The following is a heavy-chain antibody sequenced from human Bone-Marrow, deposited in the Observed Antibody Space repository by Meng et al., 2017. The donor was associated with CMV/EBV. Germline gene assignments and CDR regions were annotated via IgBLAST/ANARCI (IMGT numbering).Heavy chain of an antibody. CDR1: GYTFTSYY. V-gene: IGHV1-46*01. J-gene: IGHJ4*02. D-gene: IGHD6-6*01. Sequence: ASVKVSCKASGYTFTSYYMHWVRQAPGQGLEWMGIINPIGGNTSYAQKFQGRVTMTRDTSTSTVYMEVSSLRSEDTALYFCARECIAATSHYFDYWGQGTLVTVSS. CDR2: INPIGGNT. CDR3: ARECIAATSHYFDY.